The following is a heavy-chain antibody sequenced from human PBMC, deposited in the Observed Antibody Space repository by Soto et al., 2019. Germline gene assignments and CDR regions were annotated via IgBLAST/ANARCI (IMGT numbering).Heavy chain of an antibody. CDR1: GYTFTSYG. V-gene: IGHV1-18*01. CDR3: AKYLMVIRYCSGGSCYRDFAPYDY. J-gene: IGHJ4*02. Sequence: GASVKVSCKASGYTFTSYGISWVRPAPGKGLEWMGWISAYNGNTNYAQKLQGRVTMTTDTSTSTAYMELRSLRSDDPAVYYCAKYLMVIRYCSGGSCYRDFAPYDYWGQGTLVTVSS. D-gene: IGHD2-15*01. CDR2: ISAYNGNT.